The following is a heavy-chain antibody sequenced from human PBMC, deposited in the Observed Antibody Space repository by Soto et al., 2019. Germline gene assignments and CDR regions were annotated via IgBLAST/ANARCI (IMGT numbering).Heavy chain of an antibody. CDR2: MNPNSGNT. CDR1: GYTFTSYD. V-gene: IGHV1-8*01. Sequence: QVQLVQSGAEVKKPGASVKVSCNASGYTFTSYDINWVRQATGQGVEWMGWMNPNSGNTGYAQKFQGRVTMTRNTSISTAYMELSSLRSEDTAVYYCARRGYSSSWYYYYYYGMDVWGQGTTVTVSS. CDR3: ARRGYSSSWYYYYYYGMDV. D-gene: IGHD6-13*01. J-gene: IGHJ6*02.